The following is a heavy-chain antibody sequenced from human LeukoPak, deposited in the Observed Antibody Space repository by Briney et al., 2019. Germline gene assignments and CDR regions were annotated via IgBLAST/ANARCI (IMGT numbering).Heavy chain of an antibody. J-gene: IGHJ4*02. CDR3: AKDRLLNCRGDCYIFDY. V-gene: IGHV3-23*01. CDR1: GFTFSSYG. CDR2: ISGSGDST. D-gene: IGHD2-21*02. Sequence: GGSLRLSCAASGFTFSSYGMSWVRQTPGKGPEWVSSISGSGDSTFYADSVKGRFSTSRDNSKNTLYLQVNGLRTEDTAVYYCAKDRLLNCRGDCYIFDYWGQGTVVTVSS.